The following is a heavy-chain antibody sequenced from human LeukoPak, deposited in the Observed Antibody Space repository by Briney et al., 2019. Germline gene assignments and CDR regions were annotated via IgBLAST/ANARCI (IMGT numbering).Heavy chain of an antibody. CDR3: ARDSTPTYYSGTYYFEY. D-gene: IGHD1-26*01. J-gene: IGHJ4*02. CDR1: GYTFASYY. CDR2: INPSGGST. V-gene: IGHV1-46*01. Sequence: ASVKVSCKASGYTFASYYMHWVRQAPGQGLEWMGIINPSGGSTTYAQKFQGRVTMTRDTSTSTVHMELSSLRSEDTAVYYCARDSTPTYYSGTYYFEYWGQGTLVTVSS.